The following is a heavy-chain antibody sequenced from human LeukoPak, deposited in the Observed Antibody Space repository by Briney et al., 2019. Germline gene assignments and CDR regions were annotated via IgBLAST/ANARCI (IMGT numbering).Heavy chain of an antibody. CDR2: IYYSGTT. D-gene: IGHD2-15*01. J-gene: IGHJ4*02. V-gene: IGHV4-39*01. CDR1: GGPISSSSYY. CDR3: ARRVIAATLDF. Sequence: SETLSLTCIVSGGPISSSSYYWAWIRQPPGKGLEWIGSIYYSGTTFYNPSLKSRLTISVDTSKNQFSLRLSSVTAADTAIYYCARRVIAATLDFWGQGTLVTASS.